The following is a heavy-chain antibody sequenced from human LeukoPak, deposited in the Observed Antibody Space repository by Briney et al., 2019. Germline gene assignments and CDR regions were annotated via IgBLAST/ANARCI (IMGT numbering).Heavy chain of an antibody. CDR3: ARAQVGIVGATEFAY. CDR2: IYYSGST. J-gene: IGHJ4*02. CDR1: GGSISSYY. Sequence: KPSETLSLTCTVSGGSISSYYWTWIRQPPGKGLEWIGYIYYSGSTKYNPSLKSRVTISVDTSKNQFSLRLSSVTAADTAVYYCARAQVGIVGATEFAYWGQGTLVTVSS. V-gene: IGHV4-59*08. D-gene: IGHD1-26*01.